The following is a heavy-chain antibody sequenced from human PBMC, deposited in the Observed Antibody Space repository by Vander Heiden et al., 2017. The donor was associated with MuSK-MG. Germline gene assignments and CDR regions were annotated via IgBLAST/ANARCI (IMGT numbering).Heavy chain of an antibody. CDR1: GFPFRSYG. Sequence: QVQLVESGGGVVQPGRSLRLSCAASGFPFRSYGMHWVRQAPGKGLEWVAVISYDGSNKYYADSGKGRFTISRDNSKNTRDLQMNSMRAEDTAVYYCAKGIGPYYDILTGFDYWGQGSMVTVFS. V-gene: IGHV3-30*18. CDR2: ISYDGSNK. J-gene: IGHJ4*02. CDR3: AKGIGPYYDILTGFDY. D-gene: IGHD3-9*01.